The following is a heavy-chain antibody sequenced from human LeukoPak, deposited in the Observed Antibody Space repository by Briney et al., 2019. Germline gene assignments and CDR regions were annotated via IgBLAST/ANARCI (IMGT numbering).Heavy chain of an antibody. Sequence: SETLSLTCAVYGGSFSGYYWSWIRQPPGKGLEWIGEINHSGSTNYNPSLKSRVTISVDTSKNQFSLKLSSVTAADTAVYYCARGWSGYDFRDYFDYWGQGTLVNVSS. CDR3: ARGWSGYDFRDYFDY. CDR2: INHSGST. D-gene: IGHD3-3*01. CDR1: GGSFSGYY. J-gene: IGHJ4*02. V-gene: IGHV4-34*01.